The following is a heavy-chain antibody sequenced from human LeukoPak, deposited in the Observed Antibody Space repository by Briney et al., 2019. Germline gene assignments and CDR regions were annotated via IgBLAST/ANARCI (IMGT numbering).Heavy chain of an antibody. Sequence: SETLSLTCTVSSGSNSSRRYFWRPICQPPGKGLVMNGSIYYGGSTYYNPSLTRRVTISVDTSKNQFSLKLSSVTAADTAVYFCARRIAVAAAFDYWGQGTLVTVSS. J-gene: IGHJ4*02. CDR1: SGSNSSRRYF. CDR2: IYYGGST. CDR3: ARRIAVAAAFDY. D-gene: IGHD6-19*01. V-gene: IGHV4-39*01.